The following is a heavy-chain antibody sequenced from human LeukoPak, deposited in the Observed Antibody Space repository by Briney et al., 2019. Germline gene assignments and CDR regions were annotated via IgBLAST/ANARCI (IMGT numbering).Heavy chain of an antibody. CDR2: IYPGDSDT. Sequence: GESLKISCKGSGYSFNSHWIGWVRQMPGKGLEWMGIIYPGDSDTRYSPSFHGQVTFSADKSISTAYLQWSTLKASDTAIYYCARQDRGGDYYYYGLDVWGQGTTVTVSS. D-gene: IGHD3-16*01. CDR3: ARQDRGGDYYYYGLDV. CDR1: GYSFNSHW. V-gene: IGHV5-51*01. J-gene: IGHJ6*02.